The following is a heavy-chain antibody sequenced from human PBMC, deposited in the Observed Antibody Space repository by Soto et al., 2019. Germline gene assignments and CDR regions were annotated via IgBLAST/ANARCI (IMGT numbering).Heavy chain of an antibody. CDR3: ARDLIVDGPDNYAMDV. CDR2: INPNSSGT. CDR1: GYSLRANY. J-gene: IGHJ6*02. D-gene: IGHD3-22*01. V-gene: IGHV1-2*02. Sequence: ASVKVSCKASGYSLRANYIHWVRQAPGQGLELMGWINPNSSGTVYAQKFQGRVTMTRDTSLTTAYMQLHRLTPDDTAIYYCARDLIVDGPDNYAMDVGGQGTTVTVSS.